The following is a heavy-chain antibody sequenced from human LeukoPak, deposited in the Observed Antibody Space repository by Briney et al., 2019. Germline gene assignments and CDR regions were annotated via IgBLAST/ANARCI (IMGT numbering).Heavy chain of an antibody. Sequence: GASVKVSCKASGYTFTSYGISWVRQAPGQGLEWMGWISAYNGNTNYAQKLQGRVTMTTDTSTSTAYMELRSLRSDDTAVYYCARAQMAAAGPPIWFDPWGQGTLATVSS. CDR2: ISAYNGNT. CDR1: GYTFTSYG. J-gene: IGHJ5*02. V-gene: IGHV1-18*01. D-gene: IGHD6-13*01. CDR3: ARAQMAAAGPPIWFDP.